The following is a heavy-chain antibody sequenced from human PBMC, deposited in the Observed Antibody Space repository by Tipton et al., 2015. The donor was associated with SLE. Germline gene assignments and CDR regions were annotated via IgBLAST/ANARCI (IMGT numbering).Heavy chain of an antibody. J-gene: IGHJ4*02. D-gene: IGHD3-3*01. CDR1: GFPFSDYY. CDR2: MSNTGSTA. Sequence: SLRLXCAAPGFPFSDYYMTWIRQAPGKGLEWVSYMSNTGSTAYYADSVKGRFIISRDNAKNSLPLQMNSLTTEDTALYFCAKGQLFWSGYPDYWGQGTVVTVSS. CDR3: AKGQLFWSGYPDY. V-gene: IGHV3-11*01.